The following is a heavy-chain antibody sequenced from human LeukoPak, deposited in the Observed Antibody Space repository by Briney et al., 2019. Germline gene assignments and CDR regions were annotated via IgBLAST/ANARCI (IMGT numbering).Heavy chain of an antibody. J-gene: IGHJ5*02. D-gene: IGHD3-3*01. Sequence: ETLSLTCTVSGGYISSYYWSWIRQPPGKGLEWIGYIYTSGSTNYNPSLKSRVTISVDTSKNQFSLKLSSVTAADTAVYYCARGQNYDFWSGYRNWFDPWGQGTLVTVSS. CDR2: IYTSGST. CDR3: ARGQNYDFWSGYRNWFDP. V-gene: IGHV4-4*09. CDR1: GGYISSYY.